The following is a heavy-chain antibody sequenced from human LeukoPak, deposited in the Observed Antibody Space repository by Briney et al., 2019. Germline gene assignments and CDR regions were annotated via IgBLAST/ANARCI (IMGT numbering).Heavy chain of an antibody. Sequence: GGSLRLSCAASGFTFDDYAMHWVRQAPGKGLEWVSGISWNSGSIGYADSVKGRFTLSRDNAKNSLYLQMNSLRAEDTALYYCAKGRDKYQLLSKNWFDPWGQGTLVTVSS. D-gene: IGHD2-2*01. V-gene: IGHV3-9*01. J-gene: IGHJ5*02. CDR2: ISWNSGSI. CDR3: AKGRDKYQLLSKNWFDP. CDR1: GFTFDDYA.